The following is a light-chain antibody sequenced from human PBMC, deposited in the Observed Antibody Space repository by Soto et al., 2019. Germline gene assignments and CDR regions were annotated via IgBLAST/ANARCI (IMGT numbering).Light chain of an antibody. J-gene: IGLJ1*01. V-gene: IGLV2-11*01. CDR3: CSYAGTYIPFV. CDR1: NSDIGRYNF. CDR2: DVT. Sequence: QSALTQPRSVSGSPGQSVTISCTGTNSDIGRYNFVSWYQQHPGGAPKLIISDVTKRPSGVPDRFSGSKSGNTASLTISGLQAEDEADYYCCSYAGTYIPFVFGTGTKLTVL.